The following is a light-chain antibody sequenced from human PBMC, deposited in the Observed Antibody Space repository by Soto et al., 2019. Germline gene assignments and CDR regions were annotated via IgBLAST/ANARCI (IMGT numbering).Light chain of an antibody. Sequence: IQMTQYPSTLSASIGERVTISCRASQSVNHWLAWYQRKPGKAPKLLIHDASTLESGIPSRFSGSGSGTEFTLTISSLQPDDFATYYCQQYNSAPRTFGQGTKVEIK. CDR1: QSVNHW. CDR2: DAS. V-gene: IGKV1-5*01. CDR3: QQYNSAPRT. J-gene: IGKJ1*01.